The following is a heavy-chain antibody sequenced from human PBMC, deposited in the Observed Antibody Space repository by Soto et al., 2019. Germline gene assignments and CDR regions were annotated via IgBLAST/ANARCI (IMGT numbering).Heavy chain of an antibody. J-gene: IGHJ3*02. Sequence: GGSLRLSCAASGFTFSSYAMSWVRQAPGKGLEWVSAISGSGGSAYYADSVKGRFTISRDNSKNTLYLQMNSLRAEDTAVYYCAKDSLYGDYGHDAFDIWGQGTMVTVSS. CDR3: AKDSLYGDYGHDAFDI. V-gene: IGHV3-23*01. CDR1: GFTFSSYA. CDR2: ISGSGGSA. D-gene: IGHD4-17*01.